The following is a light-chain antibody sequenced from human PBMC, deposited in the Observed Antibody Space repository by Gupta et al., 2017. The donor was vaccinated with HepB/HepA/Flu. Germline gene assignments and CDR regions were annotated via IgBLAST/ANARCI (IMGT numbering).Light chain of an antibody. CDR2: GAS. CDR3: QQYSNWPPT. V-gene: IGKV3-15*01. CDR1: QSVSSN. Sequence: EIEMTQSPATLSVSPGDRATRSCQSSQSVSSNLSWYQQKRGQATRLLMYGASTRATGIPDRFSGSGARKEFTITSSMLHSDEVVVYYWQQYSNWPPTFGQGTKVEIK. J-gene: IGKJ1*01.